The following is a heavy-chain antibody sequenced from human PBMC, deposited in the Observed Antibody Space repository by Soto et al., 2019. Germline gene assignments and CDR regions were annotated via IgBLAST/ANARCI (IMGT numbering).Heavy chain of an antibody. CDR2: IWYDGSNK. Sequence: PGGSLRLSCASAGFNFSSYGRHLVRQAPGKGLEWVAVIWYDGSNKYYADSVKGRFTISRDNSKNTLYLQMNSLRAEDTAVEDCARDKRYYDSSSHDDWGQETLVTFSS. CDR3: ARDKRYYDSSSHDD. D-gene: IGHD3-22*01. J-gene: IGHJ4*02. V-gene: IGHV3-33*01. CDR1: GFNFSSYG.